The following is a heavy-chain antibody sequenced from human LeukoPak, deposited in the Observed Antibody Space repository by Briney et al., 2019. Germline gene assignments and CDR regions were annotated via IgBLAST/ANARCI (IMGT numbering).Heavy chain of an antibody. D-gene: IGHD1-1*01. V-gene: IGHV3-21*01. CDR1: GFTFSSYT. Sequence: GGSLRLSCAASGFTFSSYTMNWVRQAPGEGLEWVSSISSTSSYIYYADSVKGRFTISRDNAKNSLYLQMNSLRPEDTAVYYYGLDDYYHNGMDFWGQGTTVTVSS. CDR2: ISSTSSYI. CDR3: GLDDYYHNGMDF. J-gene: IGHJ6*02.